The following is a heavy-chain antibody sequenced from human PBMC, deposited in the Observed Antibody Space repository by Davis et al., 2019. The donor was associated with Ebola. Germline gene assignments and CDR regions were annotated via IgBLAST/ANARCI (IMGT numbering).Heavy chain of an antibody. J-gene: IGHJ6*02. Sequence: GGSLRLSCSASGYTVGSDFMIWARQGPGKGLEWLSMVHSRSGIFYADSVRGRFTISRDNSKNTLYLQMNSLRAEDTAVYYCAKDLGYDQQLKYGMDVWGQGTTVTVSS. CDR1: GYTVGSDF. CDR3: AKDLGYDQQLKYGMDV. CDR2: VHSRSGI. V-gene: IGHV3-66*03. D-gene: IGHD6-13*01.